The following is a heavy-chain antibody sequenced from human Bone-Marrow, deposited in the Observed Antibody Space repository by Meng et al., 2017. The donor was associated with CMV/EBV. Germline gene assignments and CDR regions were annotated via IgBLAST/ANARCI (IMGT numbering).Heavy chain of an antibody. CDR3: ARSYGYYYYGMDV. V-gene: IGHV4-59*01. D-gene: IGHD3-10*01. CDR2: IYSSGSI. J-gene: IGHJ6*02. CDR1: GGSISGYY. Sequence: GSLRLSCSVSGGSISGYYWSWIRQPPGKGLEWIGYIYSSGSINYNPSLESRVTMSVDTSKNQFPLDLTSVTAADTAVYYCARSYGYYYYGMDVWGQGTAVTASS.